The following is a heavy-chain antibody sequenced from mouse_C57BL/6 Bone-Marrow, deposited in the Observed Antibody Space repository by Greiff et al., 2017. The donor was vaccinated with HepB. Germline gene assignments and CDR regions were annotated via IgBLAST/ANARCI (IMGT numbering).Heavy chain of an antibody. CDR2: ISSGGDYI. CDR3: TREDLLWFAY. V-gene: IGHV5-9-1*02. Sequence: EVQRVESGEGLVKPGGSLKLSCAASGFTFSSYAMSWVRQTPEKRLEWVAYISSGGDYIYYADTVKGRFTISRDNARNTLYLQMSSLKSEDTAMFYCTREDLLWFAYWGQGTLVTVSA. J-gene: IGHJ3*01. D-gene: IGHD2-1*01. CDR1: GFTFSSYA.